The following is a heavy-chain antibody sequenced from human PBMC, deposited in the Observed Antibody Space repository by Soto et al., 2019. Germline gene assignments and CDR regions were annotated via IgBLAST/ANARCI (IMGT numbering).Heavy chain of an antibody. D-gene: IGHD2-15*01. CDR3: ARAYSPGLFDP. CDR1: GYTFTSYG. V-gene: IGHV1-18*01. CDR2: ISANNGNT. Sequence: QVQLVQSGAEVKKPGASVKVSCKASGYTFTSYGISWVRQAPGQGLEWMGWISANNGNTKYAQNFQGRVTMTTDTSTRTAYRELRSLRSDDTAVYYCARAYSPGLFDPWGQGTLVTVSS. J-gene: IGHJ5*02.